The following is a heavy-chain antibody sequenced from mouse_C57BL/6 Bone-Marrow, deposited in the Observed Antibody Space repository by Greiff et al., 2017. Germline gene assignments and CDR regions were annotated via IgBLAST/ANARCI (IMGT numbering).Heavy chain of an antibody. Sequence: VQLQQPGAELVKPGASVKMSCKASGYTFTSYWITWVKQRPGQGLEWIGDIYPGSGSTNYNEKFKSKATLTVDTSSSTAYMQLSSLTSEDSAVYYCAITTVVATGFDYWGQGTTLTVSS. CDR1: GYTFTSYW. D-gene: IGHD1-1*01. J-gene: IGHJ2*01. V-gene: IGHV1-55*01. CDR3: AITTVVATGFDY. CDR2: IYPGSGST.